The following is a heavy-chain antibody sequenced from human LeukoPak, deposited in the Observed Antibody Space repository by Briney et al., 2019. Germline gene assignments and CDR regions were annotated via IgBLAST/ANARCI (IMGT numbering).Heavy chain of an antibody. Sequence: GGSLRLSCAASGFTFSSYSMNWVRQAPGKGLEWVSYISSSSSTIYYADSVKGRFTISRDNSKNTLYLQMNSLRAEDTAVYYCAKGIYSSGWSYFDYWGHGTLVTVSS. CDR2: ISSSSSTI. D-gene: IGHD6-19*01. CDR1: GFTFSSYS. J-gene: IGHJ4*01. CDR3: AKGIYSSGWSYFDY. V-gene: IGHV3-48*01.